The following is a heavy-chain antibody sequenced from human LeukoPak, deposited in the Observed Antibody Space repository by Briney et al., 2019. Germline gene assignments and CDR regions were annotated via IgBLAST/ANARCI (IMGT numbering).Heavy chain of an antibody. V-gene: IGHV3-73*01. CDR3: HSDASGRP. CDR1: GFSLSGSG. Sequence: GGSLKLSCAASGFSLSGSGLYWLRQASGKGLEWVGHSGGNGGNYASIYAESVKGRFTMSRDDSQNMAYLQMSSLKTGDTAVYYCHSDASGRPWGQGTLVSVSS. D-gene: IGHD3-10*01. CDR2: SGGNGGNYAS. J-gene: IGHJ4*02.